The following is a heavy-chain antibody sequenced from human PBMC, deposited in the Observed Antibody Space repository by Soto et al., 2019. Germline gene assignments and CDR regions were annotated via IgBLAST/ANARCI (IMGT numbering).Heavy chain of an antibody. CDR3: AREAGPDRWFDP. V-gene: IGHV4-4*07. D-gene: IGHD6-19*01. CDR2: ISPSGTT. CDR1: GASISSYF. J-gene: IGHJ5*02. Sequence: PSETLSLTCTVSGASISSYFWTWIRQPAGKGLDWIGRISPSGTTNYNPSLKSRVTMSVDTSKNDFSLNLSSVTAADTAVYYCAREAGPDRWFDPWGQGTMVTVSS.